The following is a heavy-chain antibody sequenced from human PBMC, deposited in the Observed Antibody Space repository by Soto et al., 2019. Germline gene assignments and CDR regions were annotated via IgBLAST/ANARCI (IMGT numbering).Heavy chain of an antibody. D-gene: IGHD3-22*01. CDR2: INADGSGT. J-gene: IGHJ6*01. V-gene: IGHV3-74*03. CDR3: VREGPYDRSGFYQYYYYGLDV. Sequence: HPGGSLRLSCVDSGFAFSSHWMHWVRQVPGKGLVWVSRINADGSGTAYADSVRGRFTISRDNAKSTLYLEMNSLIAGDTAVYYCVREGPYDRSGFYQYYYYGLDVWGQGTTVTVSS. CDR1: GFAFSSHW.